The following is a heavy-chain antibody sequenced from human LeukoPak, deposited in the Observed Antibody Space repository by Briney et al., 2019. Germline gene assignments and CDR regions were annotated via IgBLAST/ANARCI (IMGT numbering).Heavy chain of an antibody. CDR1: GFIFTDVW. CDR3: TTDLDY. V-gene: IGHV3-15*01. Sequence: GSLRLSCAGSGFIFTDVWMSWVRQAPGKGLEWVGRIKSKSDGGTIDYAAPVKGRVTMSRDDSRKTLSLEMNNLKTEDTGVYYCTTDLDYWGQGTLVTVSS. CDR2: IKSKSDGGTI. J-gene: IGHJ4*02.